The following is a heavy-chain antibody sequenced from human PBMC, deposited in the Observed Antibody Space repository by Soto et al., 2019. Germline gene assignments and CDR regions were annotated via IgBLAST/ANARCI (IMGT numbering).Heavy chain of an antibody. CDR1: GFSLSTSGVD. CDR3: AHRRPYSNSPEYFFDY. J-gene: IGHJ4*02. CDR2: IYWDDDK. D-gene: IGHD6-6*01. V-gene: IGHV2-5*02. Sequence: QITLKESGPTLVKPTQTLTLTCTFSGFSLSTSGVDVGWIRQPPGKALEWLALIYWDDDKRYSPSLKSRLTITKDPSQHQVVLTMTNMDPLDTATYYCAHRRPYSNSPEYFFDYWGQGTLVTVSS.